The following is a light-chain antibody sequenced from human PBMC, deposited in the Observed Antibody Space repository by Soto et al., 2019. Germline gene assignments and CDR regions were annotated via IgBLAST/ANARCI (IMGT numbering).Light chain of an antibody. V-gene: IGLV1-51*02. Sequence: QSVLTQPPSVSEAPGQTVTISCSGSRSNIGKNYVSWYQQLPGTAPKLLIYENNKRPSGIPDRFSGSKSGTSATLGITGLQTGDEADYYCGTWDSSLSAGVFGGGTKRTVL. CDR2: ENN. CDR3: GTWDSSLSAGV. J-gene: IGLJ3*02. CDR1: RSNIGKNY.